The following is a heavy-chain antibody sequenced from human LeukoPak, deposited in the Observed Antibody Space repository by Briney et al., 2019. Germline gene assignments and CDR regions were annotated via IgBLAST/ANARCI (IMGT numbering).Heavy chain of an antibody. Sequence: TSQTLSLTCTVSGDSISRGGDHWSWIRQHPGKGLEWIGYIYYSGSAYYNPSLKSRVTISVDTSKNQFSLKLSSVTAADTAVYYCARDVRSGYYYDSSGYSNPVGYWGQGTLVTVSS. CDR2: IYYSGSA. CDR1: GDSISRGGDH. CDR3: ARDVRSGYYYDSSGYSNPVGY. V-gene: IGHV4-30-4*08. J-gene: IGHJ4*02. D-gene: IGHD3-22*01.